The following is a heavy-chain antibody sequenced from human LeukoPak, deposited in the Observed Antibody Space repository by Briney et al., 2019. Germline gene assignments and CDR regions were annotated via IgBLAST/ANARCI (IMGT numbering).Heavy chain of an antibody. CDR1: GRTFSSYA. CDR3: ARKGYCSSTSCLPTE. V-gene: IGHV1-69*13. CDR2: IIPIFGTA. J-gene: IGHJ4*02. D-gene: IGHD2-2*01. Sequence: SVKVSCKASGRTFSSYAISWVRQAPGQGLEWMGGIIPIFGTANYAQKFQGRVTITADESTSTAYMELSSLRSEDTAVYYCARKGYCSSTSCLPTEWGQGTLVTVSS.